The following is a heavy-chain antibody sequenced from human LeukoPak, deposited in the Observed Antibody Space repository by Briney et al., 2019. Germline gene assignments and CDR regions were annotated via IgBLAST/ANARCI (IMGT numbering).Heavy chain of an antibody. D-gene: IGHD6-13*01. CDR3: AKDQKMWGQLVGAFDI. V-gene: IGHV3-23*01. J-gene: IGHJ3*02. Sequence: GGSLRLSCAASGFTFSSYGMSWVRQAPGKGLESVSAISGSGGSTYYADSVKGRFTISRDNSKNTLYLQMNSLRAEDTAVYYCAKDQKMWGQLVGAFDIWGQGTMVTVSS. CDR2: ISGSGGST. CDR1: GFTFSSYG.